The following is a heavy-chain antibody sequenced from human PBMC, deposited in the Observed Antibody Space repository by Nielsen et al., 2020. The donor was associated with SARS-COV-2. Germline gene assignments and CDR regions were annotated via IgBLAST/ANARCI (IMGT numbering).Heavy chain of an antibody. CDR1: GFKFSSYD. Sequence: GESLKISCAASGFKFSSYDMHWVRQATGKGLEWVSSIDSSGYTYYAGSVKGRFTVSRENAMNSLYLHMNSLRAGDTAVYYCARLPHGYTYGRYYYYGLDVWGQGTTVTVSS. CDR2: IDSSGYT. V-gene: IGHV3-13*04. CDR3: ARLPHGYTYGRYYYYGLDV. J-gene: IGHJ6*02. D-gene: IGHD5-18*01.